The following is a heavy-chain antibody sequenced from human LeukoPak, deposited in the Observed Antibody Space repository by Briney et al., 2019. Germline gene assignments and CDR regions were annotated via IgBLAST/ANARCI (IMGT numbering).Heavy chain of an antibody. D-gene: IGHD3-16*01. Sequence: SETLSLTCTVSGGSISSSSYYWSWIRQPPGKGLEWIGYIYYSGSTNYNPSLKSRVTISVDTSKNQFSLKLSSVTAADTAVYYCARMTPGGAFDIWGQGTMVTVSS. CDR2: IYYSGST. J-gene: IGHJ3*02. CDR1: GGSISSSSYY. V-gene: IGHV4-61*01. CDR3: ARMTPGGAFDI.